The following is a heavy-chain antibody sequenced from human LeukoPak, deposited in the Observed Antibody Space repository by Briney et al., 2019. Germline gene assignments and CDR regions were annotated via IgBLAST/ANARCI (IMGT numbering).Heavy chain of an antibody. J-gene: IGHJ3*02. V-gene: IGHV4-59*01. Sequence: SETLSPTCTVSGGSICRYYWSWVRQPPGKGRGWSGYFYYSGSTNYNPSLKSRVTISVDTSKNQFSLKLSSVTAADTAVYYCARAYLYYYDSSGYYDAFDIWGQGTLVTVSS. D-gene: IGHD3-22*01. CDR3: ARAYLYYYDSSGYYDAFDI. CDR1: GGSICRYY. CDR2: FYYSGST.